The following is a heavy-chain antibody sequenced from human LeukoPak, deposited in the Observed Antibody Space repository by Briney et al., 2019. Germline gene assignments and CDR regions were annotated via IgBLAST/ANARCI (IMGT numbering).Heavy chain of an antibody. CDR2: INPNSGGT. J-gene: IGHJ5*02. V-gene: IGHV1-2*02. D-gene: IGHD5-18*01. CDR1: GYTFTGYY. Sequence: GASVKVSCKASGYTFTGYYMHWVRQAPGQGLEWMGWINPNSGGTNYAQKFQGRVIMTRDTSISTAYMELSRLRSDDTAVYYCARGYSYGYGDWFDPWGQGTLVTVSS. CDR3: ARGYSYGYGDWFDP.